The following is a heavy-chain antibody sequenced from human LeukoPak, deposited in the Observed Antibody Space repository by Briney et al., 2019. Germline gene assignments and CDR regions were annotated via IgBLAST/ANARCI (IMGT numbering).Heavy chain of an antibody. CDR3: ARGGVRGGPGYYYGMDV. CDR2: IGTAGDT. V-gene: IGHV3-13*04. Sequence: PGGSLRLSCAVSGLTFSSYWMHWVRQATGKGLEWVSAIGTAGDTYYPGSVKGRFTISRENAKNSLYLQMNSLRAGDTAVYYCARGGVRGGPGYYYGMDVWGQGTTVTVSS. CDR1: GLTFSSYW. D-gene: IGHD3-10*01. J-gene: IGHJ6*02.